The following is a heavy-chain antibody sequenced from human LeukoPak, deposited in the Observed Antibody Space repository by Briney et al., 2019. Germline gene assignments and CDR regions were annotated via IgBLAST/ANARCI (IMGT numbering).Heavy chain of an antibody. CDR1: SGSINSADNY. Sequence: SETLSLTCTVSSGSINSADNYWAWIRQSPGKGLEWVGSIYSRGNTYYSPSLKSRVSISVDTSKNQFSLTLTSVTAADTALYFCASQSFSSLSDCFDPWGQGTLVTVSS. CDR2: IYSRGNT. CDR3: ASQSFSSLSDCFDP. J-gene: IGHJ5*02. D-gene: IGHD6-13*01. V-gene: IGHV4-39*01.